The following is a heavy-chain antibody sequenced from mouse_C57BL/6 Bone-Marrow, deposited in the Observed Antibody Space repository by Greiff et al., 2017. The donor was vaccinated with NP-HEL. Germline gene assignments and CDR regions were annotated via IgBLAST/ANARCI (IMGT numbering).Heavy chain of an antibody. V-gene: IGHV14-4*01. CDR3: TSFYYDYDGDY. J-gene: IGHJ2*01. CDR1: GFNIKDDY. D-gene: IGHD2-4*01. CDR2: IDPDNGGT. Sequence: VQLQQSGAELVRPGASVKLSCTASGFNIKDDYMHWVKQRPEQGLEWIGCIDPDNGGTEYASKFQGKATITADTSSNTAYLQLSSLTSEDTAVYYCTSFYYDYDGDYWGQGTTLTVSS.